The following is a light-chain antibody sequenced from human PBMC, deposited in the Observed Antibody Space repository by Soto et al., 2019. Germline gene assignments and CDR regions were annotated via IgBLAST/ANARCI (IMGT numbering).Light chain of an antibody. Sequence: QSALTQPASVSGSPGQTITISCTGTSSDFGGYNYVSWYQQHPGKAPKLMIYDVSDRPSGVSNRFSGSKSGNTASLTISGLQAEDEADYYCSSYTNRGTLDIFGTGTKVPS. V-gene: IGLV2-14*01. CDR2: DVS. CDR1: SSDFGGYNY. J-gene: IGLJ1*01. CDR3: SSYTNRGTLDI.